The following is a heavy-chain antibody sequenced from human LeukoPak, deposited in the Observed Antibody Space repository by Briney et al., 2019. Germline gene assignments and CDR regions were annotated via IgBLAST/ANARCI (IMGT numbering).Heavy chain of an antibody. V-gene: IGHV4-39*07. D-gene: IGHD1-26*01. CDR1: GGSISSSSYY. Sequence: SETLSLTCTVSGGSISSSSYYWGWIRQPPGKGLEWIGSIYYSGSTYYNPSLKSRVTISVDTSKNQFSLKLSSVTAADTAVYYCARVWTVGATTIDYWGQGTLVTVSS. J-gene: IGHJ4*02. CDR3: ARVWTVGATTIDY. CDR2: IYYSGST.